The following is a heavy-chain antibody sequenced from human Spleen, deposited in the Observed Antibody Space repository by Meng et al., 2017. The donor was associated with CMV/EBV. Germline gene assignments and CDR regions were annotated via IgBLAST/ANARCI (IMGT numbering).Heavy chain of an antibody. CDR2: MNPNSGNT. D-gene: IGHD2-2*01. Sequence: ASVKVSCKASGYTFTSYDINWVRQATGQGLEWMGWMNPNSGNTGYAQKFQGRVTITRNTSISTAYMELSRLRSEDTAVYYCASYCSSTSCHGHYYYYYGMDVWGQGTTVTVSS. CDR3: ASYCSSTSCHGHYYYYYGMDV. CDR1: GYTFTSYD. V-gene: IGHV1-8*03. J-gene: IGHJ6*02.